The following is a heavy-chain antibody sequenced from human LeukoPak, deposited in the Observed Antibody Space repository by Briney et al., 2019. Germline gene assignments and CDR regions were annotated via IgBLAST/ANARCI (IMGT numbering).Heavy chain of an antibody. CDR2: IKKDGSEK. D-gene: IGHD4-17*01. V-gene: IGHV3-7*01. Sequence: GSLRLSCAASGFTFSSYGMHWVRQAPGKGLEWVGNIKKDGSEKYYVESLKGRLTISRDNVKNSLYLQMNSLRAEDTAVYYCARDLQDGVPTGYWGQGTLVIVS. CDR1: GFTFSSYG. CDR3: ARDLQDGVPTGY. J-gene: IGHJ4*02.